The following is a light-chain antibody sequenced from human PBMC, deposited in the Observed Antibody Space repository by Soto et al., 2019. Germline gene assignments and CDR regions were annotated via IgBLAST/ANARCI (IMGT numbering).Light chain of an antibody. CDR1: SSNIARNT. J-gene: IGLJ3*02. Sequence: QSALTQPPSASGTPGQRVTISCSGSSSNIARNTVNWYQQLPGTAPKLLIYSDNKRPSGVPDRFSGSKSGTSASLAISGLQSDDEADYYCAAWDDNLNGYWVFGGGTKLTVL. CDR2: SDN. V-gene: IGLV1-44*01. CDR3: AAWDDNLNGYWV.